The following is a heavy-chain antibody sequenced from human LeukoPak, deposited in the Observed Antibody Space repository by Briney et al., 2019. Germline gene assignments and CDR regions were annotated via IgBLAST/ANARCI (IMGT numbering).Heavy chain of an antibody. CDR1: EFSLSSYN. CDR3: ARAREGFGATYFEY. CDR2: ISRSASNI. Sequence: TGGSLRLSCVASEFSLSSYNMNWVRQAPGKGLEWVSSISRSASNIYYADSVKGRFTISRDNAKNSFYLQMNSLRAEDTAVFYCARAREGFGATYFEYWGQGTLVTVSS. J-gene: IGHJ4*02. V-gene: IGHV3-21*01. D-gene: IGHD3-16*01.